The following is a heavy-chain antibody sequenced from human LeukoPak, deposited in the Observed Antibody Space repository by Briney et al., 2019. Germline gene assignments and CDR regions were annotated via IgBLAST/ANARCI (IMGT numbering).Heavy chain of an antibody. J-gene: IGHJ5*02. CDR3: ARDALHYHDSSGYYYHHNWFDP. Sequence: PGRSLRLSCAASGFTFSSYAMHWVRQAPGKGLEWVAVISYDGSNKYYADSVKGRFTISRDNSKNTLYLQMNSLRAEDTAVYYCARDALHYHDSSGYYYHHNWFDPWGQGTLVTVSS. D-gene: IGHD3-22*01. CDR2: ISYDGSNK. V-gene: IGHV3-30-3*01. CDR1: GFTFSSYA.